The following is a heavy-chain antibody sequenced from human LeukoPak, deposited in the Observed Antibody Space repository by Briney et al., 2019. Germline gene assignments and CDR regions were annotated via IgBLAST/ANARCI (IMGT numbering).Heavy chain of an antibody. V-gene: IGHV3-30*02. D-gene: IGHD3-3*01. Sequence: GGSLRLSCAASGFTFSGYGMHWVRQAPGKGLEWVAFIRYDGSNKYYADSVKGRFTISRDNSKNTLYLQMNSLRAEDTAVYYCAKDGSLNYDFWSGSPGGDYWGQGTLVTVSS. J-gene: IGHJ4*02. CDR2: IRYDGSNK. CDR1: GFTFSGYG. CDR3: AKDGSLNYDFWSGSPGGDY.